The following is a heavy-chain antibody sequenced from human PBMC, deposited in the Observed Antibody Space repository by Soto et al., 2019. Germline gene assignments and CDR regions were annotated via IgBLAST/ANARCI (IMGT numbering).Heavy chain of an antibody. CDR3: ARDRPIQYSSSWYAWFDP. Sequence: QVQLVQSGAEVKKPGASVKVSCKASGYTFTSYGISWVRQAPGQGLEWMGWISAYNGNTNYARKLQGRVTMTTDTSTSTAYMELRSLRSDDTAVYYCARDRPIQYSSSWYAWFDPWGQGTLVTVSS. J-gene: IGHJ5*02. CDR1: GYTFTSYG. V-gene: IGHV1-18*01. D-gene: IGHD6-13*01. CDR2: ISAYNGNT.